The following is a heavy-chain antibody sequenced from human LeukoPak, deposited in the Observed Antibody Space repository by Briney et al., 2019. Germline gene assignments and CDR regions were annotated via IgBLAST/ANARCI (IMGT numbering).Heavy chain of an antibody. CDR3: ARAQAVAGTGGFDP. Sequence: GGSLRLSCAASGFTFNNYWMHWVRQAPGKGLVWVSRVNSDGSSTSYADSVKGRFTISGDNAKNTVYLQMKSLRDDDTAVYYCARAQAVAGTGGFDPWGQGTLVTVSS. V-gene: IGHV3-74*01. J-gene: IGHJ5*02. CDR2: VNSDGSST. CDR1: GFTFNNYW. D-gene: IGHD6-19*01.